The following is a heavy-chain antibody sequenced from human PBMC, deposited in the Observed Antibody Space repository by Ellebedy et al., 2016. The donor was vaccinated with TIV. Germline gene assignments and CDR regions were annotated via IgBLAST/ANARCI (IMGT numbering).Heavy chain of an antibody. Sequence: PGGSLRLSCAASGFSFRSYWMSWVRQAPGKGLEWVANIYQDGGVQYYVDSVKGRFTISRDNADNSLFLQMNSLRAEDTAVYYCARRGSYGDYAVQINSWFDTWGWGTLVAVSS. V-gene: IGHV3-7*01. CDR3: ARRGSYGDYAVQINSWFDT. J-gene: IGHJ5*02. CDR2: IYQDGGVQ. D-gene: IGHD4-17*01. CDR1: GFSFRSYW.